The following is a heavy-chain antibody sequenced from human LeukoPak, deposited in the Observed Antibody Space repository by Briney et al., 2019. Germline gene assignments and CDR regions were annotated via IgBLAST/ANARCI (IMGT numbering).Heavy chain of an antibody. V-gene: IGHV3-66*01. J-gene: IGHJ4*02. D-gene: IGHD6-13*01. Sequence: GGSLRLSCAASGFTVSSNYMSWVRQAPGKGLEWVSVIYSGGSTYYADSVKGRFTISRDNSKNTLNLQMNSLRAEDTAVYYCARSAGSSWYQYYFDYWGQGTLVTVSS. CDR2: IYSGGST. CDR1: GFTVSSNY. CDR3: ARSAGSSWYQYYFDY.